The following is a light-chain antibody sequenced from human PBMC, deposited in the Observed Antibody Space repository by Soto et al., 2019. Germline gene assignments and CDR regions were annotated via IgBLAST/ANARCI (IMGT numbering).Light chain of an antibody. Sequence: EIVLTQFPATLSLSPGERATLSCRASQSVSSYLAWYQQKPGQAPRLLIYDASNRATGIPARFSGSGSGTDFTLTISSLEPEDFAVYYCQQRTNWLSFGQGTRLEIK. CDR2: DAS. CDR1: QSVSSY. J-gene: IGKJ5*01. CDR3: QQRTNWLS. V-gene: IGKV3-11*01.